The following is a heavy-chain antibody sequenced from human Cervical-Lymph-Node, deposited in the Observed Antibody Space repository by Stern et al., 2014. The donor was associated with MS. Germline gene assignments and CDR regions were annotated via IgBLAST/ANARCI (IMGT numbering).Heavy chain of an antibody. J-gene: IGHJ5*02. V-gene: IGHV3-15*01. CDR2: IKSKTDGETA. Sequence: EVQLVESGGGLVKPGGSLKLSCAASGFTFKNAWMSWVRQAPGKGLEWVGRIKSKTDGETADYATPVKGRFSISRDNAQNMMFLQMNTLKTEDTAVYYCTTDYGAAWGQGTLVTVSS. CDR1: GFTFKNAW. CDR3: TTDYGAA. D-gene: IGHD4-17*01.